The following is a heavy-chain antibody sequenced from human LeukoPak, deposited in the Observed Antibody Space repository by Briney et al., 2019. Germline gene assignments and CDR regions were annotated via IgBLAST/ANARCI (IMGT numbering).Heavy chain of an antibody. Sequence: SETLSLTCTVSGGSISSSNYYWGWIRQPPGKGLEWIASVYYSGSTYYNPSLKSRVTISVDTSKNQFSLKLSSVTAADTAVYYCARSPKVKVAAARVYYFDYWGQGTLVTVSS. CDR2: VYYSGST. D-gene: IGHD6-19*01. V-gene: IGHV4-39*07. CDR3: ARSPKVKVAAARVYYFDY. CDR1: GGSISSSNYY. J-gene: IGHJ4*02.